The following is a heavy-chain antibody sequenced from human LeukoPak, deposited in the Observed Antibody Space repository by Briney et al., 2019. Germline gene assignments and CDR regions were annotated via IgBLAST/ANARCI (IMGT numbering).Heavy chain of an antibody. Sequence: ASVKVSCKVSGYTLTELSMHWVRQAPGKGLEWMGGFDPEDGETIYAQKFQGRVTMTEDTSTDTAYMELSSLRSEDTAVYYCATGRYDILTGPSYNWFDPWGQGTLVTVSS. V-gene: IGHV1-24*01. D-gene: IGHD3-9*01. CDR2: FDPEDGET. CDR3: ATGRYDILTGPSYNWFDP. CDR1: GYTLTELS. J-gene: IGHJ5*02.